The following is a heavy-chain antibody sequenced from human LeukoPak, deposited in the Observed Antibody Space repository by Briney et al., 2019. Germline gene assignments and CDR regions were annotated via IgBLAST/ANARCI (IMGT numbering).Heavy chain of an antibody. J-gene: IGHJ4*02. Sequence: GGSLRLSCAASGLTLSRYTMTWVRQAPRKGLEWVSSISSSSSYIYYAHSVKGRFTISRDNAKNSLFLEMNSLRAEDTAMYYCARDASGSAFDHWGQGTLVTVSS. CDR2: ISSSSSYI. CDR3: ARDASGSAFDH. D-gene: IGHD3-10*01. V-gene: IGHV3-21*01. CDR1: GLTLSRYT.